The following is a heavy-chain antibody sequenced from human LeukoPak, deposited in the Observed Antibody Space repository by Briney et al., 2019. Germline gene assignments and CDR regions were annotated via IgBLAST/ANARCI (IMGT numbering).Heavy chain of an antibody. V-gene: IGHV4-34*01. Sequence: SETLSLTCTVCGGAFSGYCCRWICQPPGKGLEWVREINHSGSTNYNPSLKSRVTISVDTSKNQFSLKLTSVTAADTAVYYCTRGKNETVFEYWGQGTLVTVSS. CDR3: TRGKNETVFEY. J-gene: IGHJ4*02. D-gene: IGHD1-1*01. CDR1: GGAFSGYC. CDR2: INHSGST.